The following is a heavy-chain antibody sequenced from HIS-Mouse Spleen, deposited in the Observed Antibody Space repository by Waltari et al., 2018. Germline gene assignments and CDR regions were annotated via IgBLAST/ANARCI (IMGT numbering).Heavy chain of an antibody. V-gene: IGHV4-39*07. Sequence: QLQLRESGPGLVKPSATLSLTCTVSGGSISSSSYYWGWVRQPPGKGLGWIGSMYYSGATYDNPSLKRRVTRSVGTSENQFSVELSSVTAADTAVYYCAREIPYSSSWYDWYFDLWGRGTLVTVSS. CDR1: GGSISSSSYY. CDR3: AREIPYSSSWYDWYFDL. J-gene: IGHJ2*01. D-gene: IGHD6-13*01. CDR2: MYYSGAT.